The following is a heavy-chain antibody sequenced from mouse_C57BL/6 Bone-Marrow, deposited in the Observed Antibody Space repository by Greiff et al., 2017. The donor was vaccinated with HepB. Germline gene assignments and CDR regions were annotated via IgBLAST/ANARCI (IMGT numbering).Heavy chain of an antibody. J-gene: IGHJ3*01. V-gene: IGHV14-4*01. D-gene: IGHD2-4*01. CDR3: TTLGLRRRD. CDR1: GFNIKDDY. CDR2: IDPENGDT. Sequence: EVKLMESGAELVRPGASVKLSCTASGFNIKDDYMHWVKQRPEQGLEWIGWIDPENGDTEYASKFQGKATITADTSSNTAYLQLSSLTSADTAVYYCTTLGLRRRDWGQGTLVTVSA.